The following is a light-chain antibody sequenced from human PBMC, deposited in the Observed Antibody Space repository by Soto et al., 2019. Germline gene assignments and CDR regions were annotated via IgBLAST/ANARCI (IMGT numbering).Light chain of an antibody. V-gene: IGKV3-20*01. CDR3: QQYATSPKLT. CDR1: QSVTGSY. Sequence: EIVLTQSPGTLSLSPGERATLACRASQSVTGSYLAWYQQKPGQAPRLLIYGASSRATGIPARFSGSGSGTDFTLTISRLEPEDVAVYYCQQYATSPKLTFGGGTKVEIK. CDR2: GAS. J-gene: IGKJ4*01.